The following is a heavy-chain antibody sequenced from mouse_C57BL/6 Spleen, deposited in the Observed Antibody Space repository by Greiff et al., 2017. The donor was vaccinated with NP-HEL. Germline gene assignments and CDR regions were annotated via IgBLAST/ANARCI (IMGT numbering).Heavy chain of an antibody. J-gene: IGHJ2*01. D-gene: IGHD3-2*02. V-gene: IGHV1-22*01. CDR2: INLNNGGT. CDR3: AREKAAQGALDY. Sequence: VQLKESGPALVKPGASVKMSCKASGYTFTDYIMHWVRQSHGKSLEWIGYINLNNGGTSYNHTFKGKATLTVNKSPSTAYMELRSMTAEDSAVDDCAREKAAQGALDYWGQGTTLTVSS. CDR1: GYTFTDYI.